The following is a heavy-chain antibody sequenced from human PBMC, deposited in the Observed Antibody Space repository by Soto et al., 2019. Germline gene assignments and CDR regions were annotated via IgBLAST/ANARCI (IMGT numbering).Heavy chain of an antibody. V-gene: IGHV4-59*01. J-gene: IGHJ4*02. CDR1: GGSIRDDF. CDR2: IYYSGRT. D-gene: IGHD4-17*01. Sequence: SETLPLTCTVSGGSIRDDFWTWIRQPPGKGLEWSGYIYYSGRTNYNPSLKSRVSISVDTSKNHFSLQLRSVTAADTAVDYCARVGGDAFGDSGGFDYWGQGTLVTVSS. CDR3: ARVGGDAFGDSGGFDY.